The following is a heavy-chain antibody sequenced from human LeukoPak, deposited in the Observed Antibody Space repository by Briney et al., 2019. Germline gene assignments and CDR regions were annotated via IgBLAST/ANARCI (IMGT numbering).Heavy chain of an antibody. CDR1: GGSISSYY. CDR2: IYYSGST. J-gene: IGHJ4*02. V-gene: IGHV4-59*12. Sequence: SETLSLTCTVSGGSISSYYWSWIRQPPGKGLEWIGYIYYSGSTNYNPSLKSRVTISVDTSKNQFSLKLSSVTAADTAVYYCARGPSGYHNTGGQGTLVTVSS. CDR3: ARGPSGYHNT. D-gene: IGHD5-12*01.